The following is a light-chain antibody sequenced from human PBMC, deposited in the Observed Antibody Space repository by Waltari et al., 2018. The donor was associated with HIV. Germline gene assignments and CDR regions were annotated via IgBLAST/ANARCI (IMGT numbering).Light chain of an antibody. CDR1: QSMSAK. J-gene: IGKJ2*01. Sequence: EIVMTQSPPTLSVSPGQRVTLSWRASQSMSAKVAWYQQRPGQAPRLLIYEAATRPTGIPARFSGSGSGTEFTLSISSLQSEDFATYFCQQYDSGPRGFTFGQGTMLEIK. CDR3: QQYDSGPRGFT. CDR2: EAA. V-gene: IGKV3-15*01.